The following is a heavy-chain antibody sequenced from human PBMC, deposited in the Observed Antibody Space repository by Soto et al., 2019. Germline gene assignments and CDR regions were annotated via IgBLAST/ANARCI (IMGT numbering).Heavy chain of an antibody. CDR2: IRNKAYRGTT. CDR1: GFTLGDYA. CDR3: TRGALALTHY. V-gene: IGHV3-49*04. D-gene: IGHD1-1*01. J-gene: IGHJ4*02. Sequence: GGSLRLSCTVSGFTLGDYAMRWVRQAPGKGREWISFIRNKAYRGTTKYAASVRGRFTISRDDSKSIAYLQMNSLKTEDTAVYYCTRGALALTHYWGQGTLVTVSS.